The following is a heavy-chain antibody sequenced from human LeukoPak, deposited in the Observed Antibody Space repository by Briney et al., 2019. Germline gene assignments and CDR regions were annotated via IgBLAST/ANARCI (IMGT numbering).Heavy chain of an antibody. CDR1: GYTFTGYY. CDR2: INPNSGGT. J-gene: IGHJ5*02. CDR3: ARASPGYSGYNIGWFDP. D-gene: IGHD5-12*01. V-gene: IGHV1-2*02. Sequence: ASVKVSCKASGYTFTGYYMHWVRQAPGQGLEWMGWINPNSGGTNYAQKFQGRVTMTRDTSISTAYMELSRLRSDDTAVYYCARASPGYSGYNIGWFDPWGQGTLVTVSS.